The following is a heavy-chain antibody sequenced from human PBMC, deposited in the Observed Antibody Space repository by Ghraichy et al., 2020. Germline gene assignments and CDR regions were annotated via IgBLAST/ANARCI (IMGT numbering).Heavy chain of an antibody. CDR1: GFTFSSYT. V-gene: IGHV3-64D*09. Sequence: GGSLRLSCSASGFTFSSYTMDWVRQSPGKGLEFVSGITSDGGSAFYADSVKGRFTISRDNSKSTLFLQMNSLRAEDTAVFYCVKTVGATFYYYMDVWGKGTTVTVSS. CDR3: VKTVGATFYYYMDV. CDR2: ITSDGGSA. J-gene: IGHJ6*03. D-gene: IGHD1-26*01.